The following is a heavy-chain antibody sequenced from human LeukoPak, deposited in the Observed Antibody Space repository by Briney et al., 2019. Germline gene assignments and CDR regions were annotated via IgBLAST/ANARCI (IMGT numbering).Heavy chain of an antibody. D-gene: IGHD7-27*01. V-gene: IGHV3-48*03. CDR1: GFSFSSFE. CDR3: AREGGEGANWGWGTFDY. Sequence: GGSLRLSCAASGFSFSSFEMNWVRQAPGKGLEWVSHIRSSGSTRYYADSVKGRFTISRDNAKNSLYLQMNTMRAEDTAVYYCAREGGEGANWGWGTFDYWGQGTLVTVSS. J-gene: IGHJ4*02. CDR2: IRSSGSTR.